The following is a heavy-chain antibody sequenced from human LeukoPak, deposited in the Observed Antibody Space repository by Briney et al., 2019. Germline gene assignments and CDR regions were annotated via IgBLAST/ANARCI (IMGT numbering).Heavy chain of an antibody. CDR2: ISSSSTSI. CDR1: GFTFIIYS. D-gene: IGHD4-23*01. V-gene: IGHV3-48*02. CDR3: ASSDDYGGNRFDY. J-gene: IGHJ4*02. Sequence: GSLRLSCAASGFTFIIYSMNWVRQPPGKGLEWVSYISSSSTSIYYADSVKRRFTISRDNAKNSLYLQMNSLRDDDTAVYYCASSDDYGGNRFDYWGQGTLVTVSS.